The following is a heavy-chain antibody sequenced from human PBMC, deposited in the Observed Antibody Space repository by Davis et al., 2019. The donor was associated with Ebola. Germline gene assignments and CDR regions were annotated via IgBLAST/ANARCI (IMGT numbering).Heavy chain of an antibody. Sequence: ASVKVSCKASGYTFTSYYMHWVRQAPGQGLEWMGIINPSGGSTSYAQKFQGRVTMTRDTSTSTAYMELSRLRSDDTAVYYCARDVHGEYSSSSEDYWGQGTLVTVSS. J-gene: IGHJ4*02. V-gene: IGHV1-46*01. CDR3: ARDVHGEYSSSSEDY. CDR2: INPSGGST. D-gene: IGHD6-6*01. CDR1: GYTFTSYY.